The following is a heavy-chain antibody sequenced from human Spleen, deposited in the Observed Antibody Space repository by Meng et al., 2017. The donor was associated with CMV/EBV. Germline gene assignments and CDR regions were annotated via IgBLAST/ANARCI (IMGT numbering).Heavy chain of an antibody. CDR2: ISYDGSNK. CDR1: GFTFSNYG. J-gene: IGHJ4*02. CDR3: ARDGSVEPIVP. D-gene: IGHD2-8*01. Sequence: GESLKISCAASGFTFSNYGMHWVRQAPGKGLEWVAVISYDGSNKYYADSVKGRFTISRDNSKNTLYLQMNSLRAEDTAVYYCARDGSVEPIVPWGQGTLVTVSS. V-gene: IGHV3-30*19.